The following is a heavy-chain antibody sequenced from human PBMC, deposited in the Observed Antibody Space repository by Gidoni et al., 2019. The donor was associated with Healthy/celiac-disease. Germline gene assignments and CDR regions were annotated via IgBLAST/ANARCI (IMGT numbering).Heavy chain of an antibody. CDR3: ARGSWEPRPLRY. V-gene: IGHV1-18*01. D-gene: IGHD1-26*01. CDR1: DYTFTSYG. CDR2: INAYNGNT. Sequence: QVQLVQSGAEVKKPGASVNVSCTASDYTFTSYGISWVRQAPGQGLEWMGWINAYNGNTNYAHKLQGRVTMTTDTSTSTAYMELRSLRSDDTAVYYWARGSWEPRPLRYWGQGTLVTVSS. J-gene: IGHJ4*02.